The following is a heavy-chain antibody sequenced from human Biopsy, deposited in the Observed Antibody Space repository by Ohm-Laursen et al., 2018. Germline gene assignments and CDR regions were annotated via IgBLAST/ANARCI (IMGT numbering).Heavy chain of an antibody. CDR2: ISHTGYT. J-gene: IGHJ1*01. CDR1: GGSFTGHY. D-gene: IGHD4-23*01. CDR3: ARGSNEYGGLYFPH. Sequence: GTLPLTCTVSGGSFTGHYWTWIRQPPGKGLEWIGHISHTGYTSYKSSLKSRVTISLDTSRKHFSLRLTSLAAADTAVYYCARGSNEYGGLYFPHWGQGTPVTVSS. V-gene: IGHV4-59*11.